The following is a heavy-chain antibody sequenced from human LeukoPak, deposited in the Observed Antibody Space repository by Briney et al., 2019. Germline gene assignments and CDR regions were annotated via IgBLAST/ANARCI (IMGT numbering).Heavy chain of an antibody. J-gene: IGHJ5*02. Sequence: GGSLKLSCAASGFNFSGSNLHWVRQASGQGLEWVGRIGSKANTYATAFAASVKGRFTISRDDPKNTAYLQMNDLKTEDTAVYYCTRRPDSGGLGFDPWGQGTLVTVSS. CDR2: IGSKANTYAT. CDR1: GFNFSGSN. V-gene: IGHV3-73*01. CDR3: TRRPDSGGLGFDP. D-gene: IGHD1-26*01.